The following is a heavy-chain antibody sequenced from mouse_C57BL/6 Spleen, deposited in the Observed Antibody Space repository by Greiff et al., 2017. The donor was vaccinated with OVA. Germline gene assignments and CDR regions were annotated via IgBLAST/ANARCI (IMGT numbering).Heavy chain of an antibody. J-gene: IGHJ2*01. D-gene: IGHD4-1*01. CDR1: GYTFTDYN. V-gene: IGHV1-22*01. CDR2: INPNNGGT. CDR3: ARESGTWYFDY. Sequence: EVQLQQSGPELVKPGASVKMSCKASGYTFTDYNMHWVKQSHGKSLEWIGYINPNNGGTSYNQKFKGKATSTVNKSSSTAYMELRSLTSEDSAVYYCARESGTWYFDYWGQGTTLTVSS.